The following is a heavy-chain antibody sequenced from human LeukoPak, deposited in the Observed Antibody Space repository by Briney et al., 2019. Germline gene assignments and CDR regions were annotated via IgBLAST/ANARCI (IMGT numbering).Heavy chain of an antibody. J-gene: IGHJ4*02. D-gene: IGHD3-3*01. CDR2: ISTYNGNT. CDR1: GYTFNSYD. V-gene: IGHV1-18*01. CDR3: ARVLRYYFWSAYYFDY. Sequence: ASVKVSCKASGYTFNSYDISWVRQAPGQGLEWMAWISTYNGNTNYALKVQGRATMTTDTSTSTAYMELRSLRSDDTAVYYCARVLRYYFWSAYYFDYWGQGTLVTVSS.